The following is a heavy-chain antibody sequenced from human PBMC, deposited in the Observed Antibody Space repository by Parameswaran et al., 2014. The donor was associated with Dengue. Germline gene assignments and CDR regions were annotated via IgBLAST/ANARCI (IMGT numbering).Heavy chain of an antibody. Sequence: SWVRQAPGQGLEWMGGTMPFFATANYAQKFQGRVTITADESASTAYMELSSLTSEDTAVYYCARDGAEAGGGGDYFNWFDPWGQGTLVTVSS. D-gene: IGHD4-17*01. CDR2: TMPFFATA. J-gene: IGHJ5*02. CDR3: ARDGAEAGGGGDYFNWFDP. V-gene: IGHV1-69*01.